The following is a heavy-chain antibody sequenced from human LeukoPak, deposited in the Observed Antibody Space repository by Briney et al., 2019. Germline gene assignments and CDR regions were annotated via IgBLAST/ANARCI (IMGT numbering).Heavy chain of an antibody. CDR3: ARGLDILTGRDWFDP. Sequence: ASVKVSCKASGYTFTSYAMHWVRQAPGQRREWMGWINAGNGNTKYSQKFQGRVTITRDTSASTAYMELSSLRSEDTAVYYCARGLDILTGRDWFDPWGQGTLVTVSS. CDR2: INAGNGNT. D-gene: IGHD3-9*01. CDR1: GYTFTSYA. V-gene: IGHV1-3*01. J-gene: IGHJ5*02.